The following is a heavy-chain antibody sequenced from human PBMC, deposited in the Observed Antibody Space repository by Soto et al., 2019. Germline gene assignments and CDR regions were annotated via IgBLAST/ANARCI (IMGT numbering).Heavy chain of an antibody. Sequence: QVQLVESGGGVVQPGRSLRLSCAASGFTFSSYAMHWVRQAPGKGLEWVAVISYDGSNKYYADSVKGRFTISRDTSKNRLYLQMTSLIAEDTAVYYCARALVGGYCSGGSCYQFNYWGQGTLVTFSS. CDR2: ISYDGSNK. D-gene: IGHD2-15*01. V-gene: IGHV3-30*14. CDR3: ARALVGGYCSGGSCYQFNY. J-gene: IGHJ4*02. CDR1: GFTFSSYA.